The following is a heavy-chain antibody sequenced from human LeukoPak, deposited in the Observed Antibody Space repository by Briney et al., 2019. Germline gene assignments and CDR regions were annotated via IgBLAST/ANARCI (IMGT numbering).Heavy chain of an antibody. V-gene: IGHV6-1*01. CDR1: GDSVSSNSAA. J-gene: IGHJ3*02. D-gene: IGHD6-19*01. CDR3: ARGVSSGWTKTQPENDAFDI. CDR2: TYYRSKWYN. Sequence: SQTLSLTCAISGDSVSSNSAAWNWIRQSPSRGLEWLGRTYYRSKWYNDYAVSVKSRITINPYTSKNQFSLQLNSVTPEDTAVYYCARGVSSGWTKTQPENDAFDIWGQGTMVTVSS.